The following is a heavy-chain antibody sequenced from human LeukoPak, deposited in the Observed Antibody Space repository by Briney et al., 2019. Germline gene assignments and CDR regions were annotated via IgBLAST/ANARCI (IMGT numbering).Heavy chain of an antibody. J-gene: IGHJ4*02. Sequence: GGSLRLSCAASGLTVNNSYMNWVRQAPGKGLEWVSALYIGGNTYYADSVRGRFTISRDNSKNTLYLQMNSLRAEDTAIYYCMTAAGYNFGQYWGQGTLVTVPS. D-gene: IGHD5-18*01. CDR2: LYIGGNT. V-gene: IGHV3-53*01. CDR1: GLTVNNSY. CDR3: MTAAGYNFGQY.